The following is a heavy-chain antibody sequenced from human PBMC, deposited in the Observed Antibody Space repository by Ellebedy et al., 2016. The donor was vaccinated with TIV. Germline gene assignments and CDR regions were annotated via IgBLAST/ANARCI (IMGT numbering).Heavy chain of an antibody. J-gene: IGHJ4*02. CDR1: GFSFSNYW. CDR3: ANVACDNTRCPASFES. D-gene: IGHD2-2*01. CDR2: ISGDVSGT. Sequence: GESLKISCAASGFSFSNYWMHWVRQGPGKGLEWVSRISGDVSGTSYADSVKGRFTISRDNAKNKLYLKMSSLRAEATAVNYCANVACDNTRCPASFESWGQGTLVIVSS. V-gene: IGHV3-74*01.